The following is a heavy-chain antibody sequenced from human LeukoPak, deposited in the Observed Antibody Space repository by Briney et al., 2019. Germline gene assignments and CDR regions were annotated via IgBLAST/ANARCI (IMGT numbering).Heavy chain of an antibody. Sequence: GGSLRLSCAASGFTFDDYAMHWVRQAPGKGLEWVSGISWNSGSTGYADSVKGRFTISRDNAKNSLYLQMNSLRAEDTALYYCAKDIHYYDSSGEIDYWGQGTLVTVSS. D-gene: IGHD3-22*01. J-gene: IGHJ4*02. V-gene: IGHV3-9*01. CDR3: AKDIHYYDSSGEIDY. CDR2: ISWNSGST. CDR1: GFTFDDYA.